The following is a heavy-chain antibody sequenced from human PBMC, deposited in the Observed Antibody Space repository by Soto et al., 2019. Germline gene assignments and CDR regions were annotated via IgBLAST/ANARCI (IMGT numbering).Heavy chain of an antibody. CDR3: ARDAGVAARDYYYYGMDV. Sequence: QVQLVQSGAEVKKPGSSVKVSCKASGGTFSSYAISWVRQAPGQGLEWMGGIIPIFGTANYAQKFQGRVTITADESTNKAYMELSSLRSEDTAVYYCARDAGVAARDYYYYGMDVWGQGTTVTVSS. V-gene: IGHV1-69*01. D-gene: IGHD6-6*01. CDR1: GGTFSSYA. CDR2: IIPIFGTA. J-gene: IGHJ6*02.